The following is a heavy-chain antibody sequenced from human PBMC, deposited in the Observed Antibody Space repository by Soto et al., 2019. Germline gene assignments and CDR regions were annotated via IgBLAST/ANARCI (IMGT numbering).Heavy chain of an antibody. CDR1: GLTFSSHA. J-gene: IGHJ4*02. Sequence: EVQLLESGGGLVQPGGALRLSCAASGLTFSSHAMSWVRQAPGKGLEWVSSISGGAEGAYYADSVKGRFSISRDNSKNTLFLQMNNLRAEDTAVYYCARDLWWYLHWGQGTLVTVSS. V-gene: IGHV3-23*01. CDR2: ISGGAEGA. D-gene: IGHD2-15*01. CDR3: ARDLWWYLH.